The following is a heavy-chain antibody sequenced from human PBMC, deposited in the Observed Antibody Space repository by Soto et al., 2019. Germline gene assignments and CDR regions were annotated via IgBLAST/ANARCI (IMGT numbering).Heavy chain of an antibody. CDR3: ARRSRNRFDP. D-gene: IGHD6-19*01. CDR1: GDSMTSSSYY. CDR2: IYYSERTSYNSGST. V-gene: IGHV4-39*01. J-gene: IGHJ5*02. Sequence: SETLSLTCTVSGDSMTSSSYYWGWIRQPPGKGLEWVGSIYYSERTSYNSGSTYYSPSLNSRVAISGETSKGQHSLTLTSLTAADRAVYYCARRSRNRFDPWGQGTLVTVSS.